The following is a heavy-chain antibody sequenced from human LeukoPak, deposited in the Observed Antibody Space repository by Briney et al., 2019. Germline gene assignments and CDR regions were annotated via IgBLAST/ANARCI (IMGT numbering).Heavy chain of an antibody. D-gene: IGHD2-2*01. V-gene: IGHV4-59*01. J-gene: IGHJ5*02. CDR1: GGSMNNYF. CDR2: IYYSGSA. Sequence: NPSETLSLTCTVSGGSMNNYFWNWIRQPPGKGLEWIGYIYYSGSASYSPSLKSRVTISLDTSKNQFSLKLSSVTTADTAIYYCARSSIPTQNWFDPWGQGTPVTVSS. CDR3: ARSSIPTQNWFDP.